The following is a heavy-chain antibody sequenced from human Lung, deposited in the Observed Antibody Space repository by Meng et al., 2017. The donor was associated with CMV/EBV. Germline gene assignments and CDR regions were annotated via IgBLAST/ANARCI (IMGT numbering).Heavy chain of an antibody. CDR1: GFSISSNIR. D-gene: IGHD1-26*01. CDR3: ARGKQDAWELLAY. CDR2: IDDSGST. Sequence: QVQLQEAGAGLVKPSGTLSLSCGVSGFSISSNIRWSWVRQPPRKGLEWIGDIDDSGSTNYNPSLNSRISISLDKSKNHFSLKVNSVTAADTAVYYCARGKQDAWELLAYWGQGALVTVSS. V-gene: IGHV4-4*02. J-gene: IGHJ4*02.